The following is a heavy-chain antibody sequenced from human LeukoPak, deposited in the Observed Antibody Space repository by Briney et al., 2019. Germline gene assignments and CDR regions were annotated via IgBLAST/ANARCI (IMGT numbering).Heavy chain of an antibody. D-gene: IGHD1-26*01. CDR2: INPNSGGT. Sequence: GASVKVSCKASGYTFTGYYMHWVRQAPGQGLEWMGRINPNSGGTNYAQKFQGRVTMTRDTSISTAYMELSRLRSDDTAVYYCARGPEEWELLGPPDYWGQGTLVTVSS. CDR3: ARGPEEWELLGPPDY. V-gene: IGHV1-2*06. J-gene: IGHJ4*02. CDR1: GYTFTGYY.